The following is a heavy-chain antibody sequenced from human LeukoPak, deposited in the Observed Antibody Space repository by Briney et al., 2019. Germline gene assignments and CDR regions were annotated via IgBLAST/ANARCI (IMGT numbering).Heavy chain of an antibody. CDR2: IYYSGST. CDR1: GDSINSGSYY. J-gene: IGHJ4*02. CDR3: ARVGVFGVVSDS. D-gene: IGHD3-3*01. V-gene: IGHV4-39*01. Sequence: SETLSLTCTASGDSINSGSYYWVWIRQPPGKGLEWIGSIYYSGSTYYSPSLKSRVTISVDTSKIQFSLRLSSVTAADTAVYYCARVGVFGVVSDSWGQGILVTVSS.